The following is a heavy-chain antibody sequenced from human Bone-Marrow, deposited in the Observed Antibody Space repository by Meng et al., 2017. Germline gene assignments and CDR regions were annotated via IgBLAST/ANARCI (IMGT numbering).Heavy chain of an antibody. V-gene: IGHV4-4*02. J-gene: IGHJ4*02. CDR2: VYQRGDT. D-gene: IGHD1-7*01. CDR1: GCSISCGIW. CDR3: GRDQGRELINH. Sequence: VKPKASGAGLVRPSGTQSLTCTVSGCSISCGIWWSLVRQPPGKGLEWIGDVYQRGDTTDNPSLKSRVDISGDKSKNQFYLSLFSVTAADTAVYYCGRDQGRELINHWGQGTLVTVSS.